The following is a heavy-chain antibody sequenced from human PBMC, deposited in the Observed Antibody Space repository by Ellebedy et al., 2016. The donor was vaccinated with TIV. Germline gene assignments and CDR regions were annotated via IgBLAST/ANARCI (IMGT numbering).Heavy chain of an antibody. J-gene: IGHJ4*02. CDR2: VSGHATIQ. Sequence: PGGSLRLSCVASGFTSTSYEMHWVRQAPGKGLEWVAVVSGHATIQLYADAVKGRFTISKDTSKDTVYLQMNSLRAEDTALYYCTNSDLYSSGWLFESWGQGSLVTVSS. V-gene: IGHV3-30-3*01. CDR3: TNSDLYSSGWLFES. CDR1: GFTSTSYE. D-gene: IGHD6-19*01.